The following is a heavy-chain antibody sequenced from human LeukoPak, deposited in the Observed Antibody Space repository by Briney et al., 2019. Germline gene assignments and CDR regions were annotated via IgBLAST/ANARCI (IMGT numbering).Heavy chain of an antibody. CDR3: ARTTRSGYDLGWFDP. V-gene: IGHV1-2*06. CDR2: INPNSGGT. J-gene: IGHJ5*02. CDR1: GYTFTGYY. Sequence: GASVKVSFKASGYTFTGYYMHWVRQAPGQGLEWMGRINPNSGGTNSAQKFQGRVTMTRDTSITTAYMELSRLRSDDTAVYYCARTTRSGYDLGWFDPWGQGTLVTVSS. D-gene: IGHD5-12*01.